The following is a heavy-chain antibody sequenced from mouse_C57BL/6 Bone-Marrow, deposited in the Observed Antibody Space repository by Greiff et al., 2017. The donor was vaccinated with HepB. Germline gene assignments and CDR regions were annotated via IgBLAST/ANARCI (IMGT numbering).Heavy chain of an antibody. CDR1: GYTFTDYY. D-gene: IGHD2-3*01. Sequence: EVKLQQSGPELVKPGASVKISCKASGYTFTDYYMNWVKQSHGKSLEWIGDINPNNGGTSYNQKFKGKATLTVDKSSSTAYMELRSLTSEDSAVYYCARNDGYYAWFAYWGQGTLVTVSA. CDR3: ARNDGYYAWFAY. V-gene: IGHV1-26*01. J-gene: IGHJ3*01. CDR2: INPNNGGT.